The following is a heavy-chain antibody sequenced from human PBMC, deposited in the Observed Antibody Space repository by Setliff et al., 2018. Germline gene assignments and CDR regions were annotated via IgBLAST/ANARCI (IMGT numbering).Heavy chain of an antibody. J-gene: IGHJ4*02. Sequence: SETLSLTCTVSGGSITSGSNYWSWIRQPAGRGLEWMGHIDPSGNTNYHPSPRSRVTISRDTSKNQFSLKLTSVTAADTAVYFCARSLSSGSYWNPRPFYSDSWGQGTLVTVSS. D-gene: IGHD3-10*01. V-gene: IGHV4-61*09. CDR3: ARSLSSGSYWNPRPFYSDS. CDR1: GGSITSGSNY. CDR2: IDPSGNT.